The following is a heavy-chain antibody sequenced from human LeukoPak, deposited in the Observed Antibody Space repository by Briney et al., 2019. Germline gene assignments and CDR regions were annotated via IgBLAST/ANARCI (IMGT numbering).Heavy chain of an antibody. D-gene: IGHD6-19*01. CDR2: IRSKIYGGTT. J-gene: IGHJ4*02. V-gene: IGHV3-49*03. CDR1: GFTFGDYA. CDR3: TRDQYSSGWYDILFDY. Sequence: GRSLILSCTASGFTFGDYAMSWFRQAPGKGLGWVGFIRSKIYGGTTEYAASVKGRFTISRDDSKSIAYLQMNSLKTEDTAVYYCTRDQYSSGWYDILFDYWGQGTLVTVSS.